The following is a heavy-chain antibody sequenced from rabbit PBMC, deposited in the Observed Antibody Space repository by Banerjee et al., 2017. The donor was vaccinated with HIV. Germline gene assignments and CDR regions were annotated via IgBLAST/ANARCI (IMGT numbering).Heavy chain of an antibody. CDR3: ARDLAGVIGWNFGL. CDR1: GFSFSSSYY. D-gene: IGHD4-1*01. V-gene: IGHV1S45*01. CDR2: IYAGSSGST. Sequence: QEQLEESGGDLVKPGASLTLTCTASGFSFSSSYYMCWVRQAPGKGLEWIACIYAGSSGSTYYASWAKGRFTISKTSSTTVTLQMTSLTAADTATYFCARDLAGVIGWNFGLWGQGTLVTVS. J-gene: IGHJ3*01.